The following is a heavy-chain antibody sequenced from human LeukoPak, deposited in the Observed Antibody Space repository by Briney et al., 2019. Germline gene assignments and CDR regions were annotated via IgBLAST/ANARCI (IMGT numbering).Heavy chain of an antibody. V-gene: IGHV4-59*11. CDR1: GGSIKSHF. D-gene: IGHD6-13*01. CDR3: ARAIHSSSWTTHYYYYYMDV. Sequence: PSETLSLTCTVSGGSIKSHFWSWVRQPPGKRLEWIGYIFHSGSTNYNPSLKSRVTISVDTSKNQFSLKLSSVTAADTAVYYCARAIHSSSWTTHYYYYYMDVWGKGTTVTVSS. J-gene: IGHJ6*03. CDR2: IFHSGST.